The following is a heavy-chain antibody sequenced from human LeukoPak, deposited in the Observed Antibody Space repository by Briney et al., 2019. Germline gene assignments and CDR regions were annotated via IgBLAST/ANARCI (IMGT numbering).Heavy chain of an antibody. J-gene: IGHJ4*02. CDR1: GFTFSDHY. Sequence: GGSLRLSCAASGFTFSDHYMDWVRQAPGKGLEWVSGINWNGGSTGYADSVEGRFTISRDNAKNSQYLQMNSLRVEDTALYYCARAQTYGDSRLLLDYWGQGTLVTVSS. CDR2: INWNGGST. D-gene: IGHD2-21*02. CDR3: ARAQTYGDSRLLLDY. V-gene: IGHV3-20*04.